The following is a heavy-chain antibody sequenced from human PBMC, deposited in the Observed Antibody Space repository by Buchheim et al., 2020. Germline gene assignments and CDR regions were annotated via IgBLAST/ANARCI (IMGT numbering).Heavy chain of an antibody. D-gene: IGHD1-1*01. CDR2: IYYSGST. V-gene: IGHV4-59*08. CDR1: GGSISSYY. Sequence: QVQLQESGPGLVKPSETLSLTCTVSGGSISSYYWSWIRQPPGKGLEWIGYIYYSGSTNYNPSLKSRVTISVDTSKNQFSLKLSSVTAADTAVYYCAGQGRVHRYYYYYGMDVWGQGTT. CDR3: AGQGRVHRYYYYYGMDV. J-gene: IGHJ6*02.